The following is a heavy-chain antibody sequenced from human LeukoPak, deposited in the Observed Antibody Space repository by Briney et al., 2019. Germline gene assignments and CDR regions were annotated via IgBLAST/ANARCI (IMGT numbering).Heavy chain of an antibody. V-gene: IGHV5-51*01. J-gene: IGHJ4*02. Sequence: GESLKISCKGSGYSFTSYWIGWVRQMPGKGLGWMGIIYPGDSDTRYSPSFQGQVTISADKSISTAYLQWSSLKASDTAMYYCARHDTIFGVVIPFDYWGQGTLVTVSS. CDR3: ARHDTIFGVVIPFDY. CDR1: GYSFTSYW. D-gene: IGHD3-3*01. CDR2: IYPGDSDT.